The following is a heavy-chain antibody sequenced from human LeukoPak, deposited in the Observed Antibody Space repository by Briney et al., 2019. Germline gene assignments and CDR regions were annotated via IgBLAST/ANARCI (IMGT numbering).Heavy chain of an antibody. D-gene: IGHD3-22*01. V-gene: IGHV3-21*01. Sequence: GGSLRLSCVVSGFTLSSHSMNWVRQAPGKGLEWVSSISSSSSYICYTDSVKGRFTISRDNAKNSLYLQMNSLRAEDTAVYYCARVGDYYDSTGYYYPFDYWGQGTLVTVSS. J-gene: IGHJ4*02. CDR3: ARVGDYYDSTGYYYPFDY. CDR1: GFTLSSHS. CDR2: ISSSSSYI.